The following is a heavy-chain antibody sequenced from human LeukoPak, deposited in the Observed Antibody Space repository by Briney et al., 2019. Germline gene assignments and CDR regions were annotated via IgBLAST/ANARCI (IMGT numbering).Heavy chain of an antibody. CDR2: IKTKADNYAT. CDR3: THPAYYYNVDV. CDR1: GLTFSVSA. Sequence: GGSLRLSCSASGLTFSVSAIHWVRQASSKGLEWVGCIKTKADNYATAYAASVKGRFTISRDDSTNTAYLQMNSLKTEDTAVYYCTHPAYYYNVDVWGKGTTVTVSS. J-gene: IGHJ6*04. D-gene: IGHD6-25*01. V-gene: IGHV3-73*01.